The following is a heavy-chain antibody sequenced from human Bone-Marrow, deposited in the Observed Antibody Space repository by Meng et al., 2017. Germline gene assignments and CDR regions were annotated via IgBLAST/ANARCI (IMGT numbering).Heavy chain of an antibody. Sequence: ASVKVSCKASGYTFTSYAMHWVRQAPGQRLEWMGWINAGNGNTKYSQKFQGRVTITRDTSASTAYMELSSLRSEDTAVYYCARATYGSGSYYNALYYYYYYGMDVWGQGTTVTVSS. CDR3: ARATYGSGSYYNALYYYYYYGMDV. CDR1: GYTFTSYA. CDR2: INAGNGNT. V-gene: IGHV1-3*01. J-gene: IGHJ6*02. D-gene: IGHD3-10*01.